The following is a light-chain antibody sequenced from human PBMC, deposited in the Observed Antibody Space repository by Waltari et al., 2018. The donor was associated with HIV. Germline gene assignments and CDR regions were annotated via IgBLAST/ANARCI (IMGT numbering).Light chain of an antibody. CDR1: SSNLGTNA. Sequence: QSVLTQPPSASGTPGQRVPISCSGSSSNLGTNAVSWYQQLPGEAPKLLISSNERQPSGVPERFAASESGTSAALAISGLQSEDEAHYYCAGWDDDLKRVCGGGTKLTV. CDR3: AGWDDDLKRV. CDR2: SNE. V-gene: IGLV1-44*01. J-gene: IGLJ3*02.